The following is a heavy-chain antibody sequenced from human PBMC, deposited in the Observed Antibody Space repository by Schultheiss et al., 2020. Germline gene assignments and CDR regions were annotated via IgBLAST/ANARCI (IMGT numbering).Heavy chain of an antibody. CDR1: GGSISSSSYY. J-gene: IGHJ2*01. Sequence: SETLSLTCTVSGGSISSSSYYWGWIRQPPGKGLEWIGYIYYSGSTYYNPSLKSRVTISVDTSKNQFSLKLSSVTAADTAVYYCARALLLTAIPWYFDLWGRGTLVTVSS. CDR2: IYYSGST. CDR3: ARALLLTAIPWYFDL. V-gene: IGHV4-39*07. D-gene: IGHD2-21*02.